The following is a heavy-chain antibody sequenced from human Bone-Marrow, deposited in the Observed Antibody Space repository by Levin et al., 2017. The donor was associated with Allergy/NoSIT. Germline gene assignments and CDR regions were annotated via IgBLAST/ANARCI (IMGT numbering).Heavy chain of an antibody. CDR1: GLTVSSNY. V-gene: IGHV3-53*01. CDR3: ATLGPPGTYPKYFFDY. Sequence: GESLKISCAAPGLTVSSNYMNWVRQAPGKGLEWVSVVYSGGDTYYADSVKGRFIISRDNVKNTVYLQMNSLRAEDTAMYYCATLGPPGTYPKYFFDYWGQGTLVTVSS. J-gene: IGHJ4*02. D-gene: IGHD7-27*01. CDR2: VYSGGDT.